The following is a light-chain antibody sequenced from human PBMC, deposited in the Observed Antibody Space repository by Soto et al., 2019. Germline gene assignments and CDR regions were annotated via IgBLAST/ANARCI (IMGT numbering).Light chain of an antibody. CDR3: LLSYSGAQVV. CDR1: TGAVTSGHY. J-gene: IGLJ2*01. V-gene: IGLV7-46*01. CDR2: ETS. Sequence: QTVVTQEPSLTVSPGGTVTLTCGSSTGAVTSGHYPYWFQQKPGQAPRTLIYETSNKHSWTPARFSGSLLGGKAALTLSGAQPEDEAEYYCLLSYSGAQVVFGGGTKVTVL.